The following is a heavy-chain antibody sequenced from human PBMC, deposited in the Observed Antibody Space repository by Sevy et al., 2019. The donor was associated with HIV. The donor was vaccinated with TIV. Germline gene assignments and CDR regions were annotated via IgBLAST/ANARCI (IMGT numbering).Heavy chain of an antibody. CDR2: IRSKPYGGAT. D-gene: IGHD2-2*01. J-gene: IGHJ6*02. CDR1: GFTFGDYG. CDR3: SRVPPPRLCSSASCYEGDYYYYGMDV. V-gene: IGHV3-49*03. Sequence: GGSLRLSCTTSGFTFGDYGMSWFRQAPGKGLEWIGFIRSKPYGGATEDAASVKGRFTISRDDSKSIASLQMSSLKTEDTAVYYCSRVPPPRLCSSASCYEGDYYYYGMDVWGQGTTVTVSS.